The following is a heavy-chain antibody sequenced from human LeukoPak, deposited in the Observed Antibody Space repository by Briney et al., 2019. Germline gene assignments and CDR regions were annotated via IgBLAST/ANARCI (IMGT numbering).Heavy chain of an antibody. J-gene: IGHJ4*02. CDR1: GFIFSTYD. D-gene: IGHD3-10*01. V-gene: IGHV3-13*01. Sequence: GGSLRLSCAASGFIFSTYDIHWVRQRPGEGLEWVSSIGTAGDTYFLGSVKGRFNISRENAKNSLFLLMNNLKVGDTAVYYCARGSHYYFGPGDYWGQGALVTVSS. CDR3: ARGSHYYFGPGDY. CDR2: IGTAGDT.